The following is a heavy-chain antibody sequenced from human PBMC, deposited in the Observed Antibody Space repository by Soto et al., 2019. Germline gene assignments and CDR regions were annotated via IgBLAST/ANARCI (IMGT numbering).Heavy chain of an antibody. Sequence: EVQLEESGGGVVMPGGSLRLSCAASGFTFHNAWINWVRQPPGGGLEWVGRIRSQSAGGSGDYAAPEKGRFVVSRDDSKNLVSQQMNSLKIEDPAVYYCSSESRTTVPDVPFAIWGHGTLVTVAS. D-gene: IGHD4-17*01. V-gene: IGHV3-15*07. CDR2: IRSQSAGGSG. CDR1: GFTFHNAW. J-gene: IGHJ1*01. CDR3: SSESRTTVPDVPFAI.